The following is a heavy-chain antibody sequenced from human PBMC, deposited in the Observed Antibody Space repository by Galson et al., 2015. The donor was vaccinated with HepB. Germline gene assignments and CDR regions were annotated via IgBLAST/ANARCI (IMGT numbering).Heavy chain of an antibody. D-gene: IGHD7-27*01. V-gene: IGHV3-33*01. CDR3: ARVLGTTGQSYWYFDL. CDR1: GFTFSSYG. J-gene: IGHJ2*01. Sequence: SLRLSCAASGFTFSSYGMHWVRQAPGKGLEWVAVIWYDGSNKYYADSVKGRFTISRDNSKNTLYLQMNSLRAEDTAVYYCARVLGTTGQSYWYFDLWGRGTLVTVSS. CDR2: IWYDGSNK.